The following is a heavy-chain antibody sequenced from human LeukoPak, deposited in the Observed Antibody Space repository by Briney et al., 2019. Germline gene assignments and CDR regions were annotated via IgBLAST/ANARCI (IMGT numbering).Heavy chain of an antibody. CDR2: ISSSSNNI. Sequence: GGSLRLSCAASGFTFSAYSMNWVRQAPGKGLEWVSFISSSSNNIYHADSVKGRFTISRDNAKNSPYLQMNSLRAEDTAVYYCARDPSELLEFGELLSSSPGNYFDFWGQGTLVTVSS. D-gene: IGHD3-10*01. CDR1: GFTFSAYS. CDR3: ARDPSELLEFGELLSSSPGNYFDF. J-gene: IGHJ4*02. V-gene: IGHV3-21*01.